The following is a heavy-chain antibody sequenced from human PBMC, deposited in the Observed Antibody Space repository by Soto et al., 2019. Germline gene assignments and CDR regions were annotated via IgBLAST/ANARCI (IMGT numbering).Heavy chain of an antibody. Sequence: QVQLVESGGGVVQPGRSLRLSCAASGFTFSSYGMHWVRQAPGKGLEWVAVIWYDGSNKYYADSVKGRFTISRDNSKNTLYLQLNSLRAEDTAVYYCARDWHYSSGWRFDYWGRGTLVTVSS. J-gene: IGHJ4*02. CDR1: GFTFSSYG. D-gene: IGHD6-19*01. CDR2: IWYDGSNK. V-gene: IGHV3-33*01. CDR3: ARDWHYSSGWRFDY.